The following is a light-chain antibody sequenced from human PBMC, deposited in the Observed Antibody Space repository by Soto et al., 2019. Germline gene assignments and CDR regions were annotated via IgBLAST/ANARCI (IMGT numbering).Light chain of an antibody. J-gene: IGKJ1*01. CDR2: DAS. V-gene: IGKV1-5*01. Sequence: DIQMTQSPSTLSPSVGDRVTITCRASRSISDWLAWYQQKPGKAPKLLIFDASSLKSGVPSRFSGSGSGTEFTLTISGLQPDDVATYYCLQYSSHSWTFGQETKVEIK. CDR1: RSISDW. CDR3: LQYSSHSWT.